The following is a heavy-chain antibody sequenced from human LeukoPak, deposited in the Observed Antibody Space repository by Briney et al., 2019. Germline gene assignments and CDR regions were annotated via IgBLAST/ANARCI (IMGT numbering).Heavy chain of an antibody. V-gene: IGHV4-39*01. CDR2: IYDSGST. CDR1: GGSIRSSYYY. Sequence: SETLSLTCTVSGGSIRSSYYYWGWIRQPPGKGLEWIGSIYDSGSTYYNPSLKSRVTISVDTSKNQFSLKLNSVTAADTAVYYCASQYYYDSSGYFQTWGQGTLVTVSS. CDR3: ASQYYYDSSGYFQT. J-gene: IGHJ4*02. D-gene: IGHD3-22*01.